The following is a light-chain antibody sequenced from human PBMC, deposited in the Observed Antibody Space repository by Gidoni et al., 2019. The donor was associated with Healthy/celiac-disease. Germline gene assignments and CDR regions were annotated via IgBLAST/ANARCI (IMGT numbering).Light chain of an antibody. J-gene: IGKJ4*01. CDR2: DAS. CDR3: QQYDNLPLT. CDR1: QDISNY. V-gene: IGKV1-33*01. Sequence: IQIDPSPSSLSASVGDRVTIHCQASQDISNYLNWYQQKPGKAPKLLIYDASNLETGVPSRFSGSGSGTDFTFTISSLQPEDIATYYCQQYDNLPLTFGGGTKVEIK.